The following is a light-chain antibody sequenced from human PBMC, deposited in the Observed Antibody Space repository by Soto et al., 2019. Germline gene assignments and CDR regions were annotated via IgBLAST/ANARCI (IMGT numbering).Light chain of an antibody. J-gene: IGLJ2*01. CDR3: CSYAPSRTLL. CDR1: SSDVGTYNL. CDR2: EGN. V-gene: IGLV2-23*01. Sequence: QSALTQPASVSGSPRESITISCTGTSSDVGTYNLVTWYQQHPGRVPKLILYEGNKRPSGVSSRFSASKSGNTASLTISGLQAEDEADYFCCSYAPSRTLLFGGGTKATVL.